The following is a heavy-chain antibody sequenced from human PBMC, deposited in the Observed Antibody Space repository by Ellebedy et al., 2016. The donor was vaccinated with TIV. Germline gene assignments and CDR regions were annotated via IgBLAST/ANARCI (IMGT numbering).Heavy chain of an antibody. Sequence: PGGSLRLSCAASGFTFSPYAMAWVRQAPGKGLEWVSGIVGSGAQKYADSVKGRFTISRDNSKRTVDLQMNSLRAEDTAVYFCAKDRTSGDGYWVFDQWGQGTLVTVSS. CDR3: AKDRTSGDGYWVFDQ. V-gene: IGHV3-23*01. CDR2: IVGSGA. D-gene: IGHD5-18*01. CDR1: GFTFSPYA. J-gene: IGHJ4*02.